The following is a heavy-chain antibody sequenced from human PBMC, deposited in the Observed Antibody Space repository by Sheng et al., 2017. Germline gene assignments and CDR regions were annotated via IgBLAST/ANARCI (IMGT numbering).Heavy chain of an antibody. CDR1: GGTFSSYA. D-gene: IGHD6-19*01. Sequence: QVQLVQSGAEVKKPGSSVKVSCKASGGTFSSYAISWVRQAPGQGLEWMGGIIPILGIANYAQKFQGRVTITADKSTSTAYMELSSLRSEDTAVYYCARVQGIAVAANVYYYYYMDVWGKGTTVTVSS. V-gene: IGHV1-69*04. CDR3: ARVQGIAVAANVYYYYYMDV. CDR2: IIPILGIA. J-gene: IGHJ6*03.